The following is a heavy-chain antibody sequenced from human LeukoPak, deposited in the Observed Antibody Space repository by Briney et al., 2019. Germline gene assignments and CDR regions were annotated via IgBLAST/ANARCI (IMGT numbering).Heavy chain of an antibody. CDR3: ARRGAAGTYYFDY. D-gene: IGHD6-13*01. V-gene: IGHV3-23*01. Sequence: PGGSLRLSCAASGFTFSSYVMSWVRQAPGKGLEWVSAISGSGGGTYYADSVKGRFTASRDNSKNTLYLQTNSLRAEDTAVYYCARRGAAGTYYFDYWGQGTLVTISS. CDR2: ISGSGGGT. J-gene: IGHJ4*02. CDR1: GFTFSSYV.